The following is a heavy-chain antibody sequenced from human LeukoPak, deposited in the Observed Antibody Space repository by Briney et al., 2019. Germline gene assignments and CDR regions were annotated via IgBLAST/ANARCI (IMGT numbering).Heavy chain of an antibody. J-gene: IGHJ3*02. CDR3: ARVGFGYYDSSGYSKAFDI. V-gene: IGHV3-21*04. Sequence: GGSLRLSCAASGFTFSSYSMNWVRQARGKGLEWVSSISSSSSYIYYADSVKGRFTISRDNAKNSLYLQMNSLRAEDTALYHCARVGFGYYDSSGYSKAFDIWGQGTMVTVSS. D-gene: IGHD3-22*01. CDR2: ISSSSSYI. CDR1: GFTFSSYS.